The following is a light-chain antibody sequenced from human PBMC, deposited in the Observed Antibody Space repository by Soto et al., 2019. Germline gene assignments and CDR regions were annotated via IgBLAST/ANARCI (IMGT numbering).Light chain of an antibody. Sequence: EIVMSQSPATLSVSPGERATLSCRASQSAGTNLAWYQQKPGQAPRLLIYGASKRATGFPARFSGSGSGTDFTLTISSLQSEDFAVYYCQQYNNWPWTFGQGTRLEIK. J-gene: IGKJ5*01. CDR3: QQYNNWPWT. CDR1: QSAGTN. CDR2: GAS. V-gene: IGKV3-15*01.